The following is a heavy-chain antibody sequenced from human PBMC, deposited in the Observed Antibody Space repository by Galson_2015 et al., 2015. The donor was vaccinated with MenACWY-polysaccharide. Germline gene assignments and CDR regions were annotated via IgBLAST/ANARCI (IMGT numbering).Heavy chain of an antibody. CDR3: ARARWLQHQAPCGY. CDR1: GYTFTSYD. V-gene: IGHV1-8*01. Sequence: SVKVSCKASGYTFTSYDINWVRQATGQGLEWMGWMNPNSGNTGYAQKFQGRVTMTRNTSISTAYMELSSLRSEDTAVYYCARARWLQHQAPCGYWGQGTLVTVSS. J-gene: IGHJ4*02. D-gene: IGHD5-24*01. CDR2: MNPNSGNT.